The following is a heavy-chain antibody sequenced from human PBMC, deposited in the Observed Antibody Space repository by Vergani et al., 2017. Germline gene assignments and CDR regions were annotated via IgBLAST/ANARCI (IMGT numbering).Heavy chain of an antibody. V-gene: IGHV3-30*03. D-gene: IGHD5-18*01. J-gene: IGHJ4*02. CDR1: GFTFSSYG. CDR2: ISYDGSNK. CDR3: ARNVDTAMGFDY. Sequence: QVQLVESGGGVVQPGRSLRLSCAASGFTFSSYGMHWVRQAPGKGVEWGAVISYDGSNKYYAHSVKGRFTISRDNSKNTLYLQMNSLRAEDTAVYYCARNVDTAMGFDYWGQGTLVTVSS.